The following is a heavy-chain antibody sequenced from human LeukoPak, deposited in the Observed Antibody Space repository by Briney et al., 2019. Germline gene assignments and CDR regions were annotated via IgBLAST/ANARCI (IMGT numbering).Heavy chain of an antibody. V-gene: IGHV3-74*01. D-gene: IGHD1-26*01. CDR3: ARNWEPHYYYYYGMDV. Sequence: GGSLRLSCAASGFTFSSYWMHWVRQAPGKGLVWVSRINSDGSSTSNADSVKGRFTISRDNAKNTLYLQMNSLRAEDTAVYYCARNWEPHYYYYYGMDVWGQGTTVTVSS. CDR2: INSDGSST. CDR1: GFTFSSYW. J-gene: IGHJ6*02.